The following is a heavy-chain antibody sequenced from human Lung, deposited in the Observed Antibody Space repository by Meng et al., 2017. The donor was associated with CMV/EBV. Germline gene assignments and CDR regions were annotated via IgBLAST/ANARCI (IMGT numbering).Heavy chain of an antibody. D-gene: IGHD3-3*01. CDR1: GFTFSSYE. CDR3: ARFPWCGFYVHY. J-gene: IGHJ4*02. CDR2: ISSGGITI. V-gene: IGHV3-48*03. Sequence: SCAASGFTFSSYEMNWVRQAPGKGLEWVSSISSGGITISYADSVRGRFTISRDNAKNSLYLLMNSLRAEDTAVYYCARFPWCGFYVHYWGQGPLVTVSS.